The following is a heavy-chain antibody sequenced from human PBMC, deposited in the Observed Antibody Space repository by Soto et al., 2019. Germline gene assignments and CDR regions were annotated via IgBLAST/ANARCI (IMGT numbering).Heavy chain of an antibody. Sequence: QVQLVQSGAEVREPGASVKVSCTVSGYMRTELAWHWVRQAPGKGLEWMGGFDPEDGETIYAQKFQGRVTLTEDTSSDTASMELSSLRSDDTAVYYCARGTMVPGIPLFFGLDVWGHGTTVTVSS. CDR3: ARGTMVPGIPLFFGLDV. J-gene: IGHJ6*02. CDR2: FDPEDGET. CDR1: GYMRTELA. V-gene: IGHV1-24*01. D-gene: IGHD3-10*01.